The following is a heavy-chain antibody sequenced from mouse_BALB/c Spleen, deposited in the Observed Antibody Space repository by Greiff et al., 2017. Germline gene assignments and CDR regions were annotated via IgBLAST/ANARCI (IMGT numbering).Heavy chain of an antibody. J-gene: IGHJ4*01. CDR3: ARGDYDVGAMDY. D-gene: IGHD2-4*01. V-gene: IGHV1S135*01. CDR1: GYSFTGYN. Sequence: VQLQQSGPELGKPGASVKITCKASGYSFTGYNMYWVKQSHRKSLEWIGYIDPYNGGTSYNQKSKGKATLTVDKSSSTAYMHLNSLTSEDSAIYYCARGDYDVGAMDYWGQGTSVTVSS. CDR2: IDPYNGGT.